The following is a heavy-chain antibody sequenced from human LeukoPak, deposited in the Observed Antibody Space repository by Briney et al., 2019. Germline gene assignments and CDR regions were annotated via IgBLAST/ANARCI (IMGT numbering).Heavy chain of an antibody. V-gene: IGHV3-30*02. CDR3: AKEREYCSSSSCYIGHFDY. D-gene: IGHD2-15*01. Sequence: GGSLRLSCAASGFPFSSYGMHWVRQAPGKGLEWVAFIRYDETNKYYADSVKGRFTISRDNSKNTLYLQVNSLRAEDTAVYYCAKEREYCSSSSCYIGHFDYWGQGTLVTASS. J-gene: IGHJ4*02. CDR1: GFPFSSYG. CDR2: IRYDETNK.